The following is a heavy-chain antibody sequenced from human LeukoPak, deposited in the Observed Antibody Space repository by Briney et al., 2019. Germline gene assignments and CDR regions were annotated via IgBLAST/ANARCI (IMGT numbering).Heavy chain of an antibody. CDR3: ARGYCDTTNCPPNAI. Sequence: GGSLRLSWAAAGFTFSSYGMHWVRQAPGKGLEWVAVVSFDASREYLADSVKHRFTISRDNSKNTLYLQMNSLTVEDTAFYYCARGYCDTTNCPPNAIWGQGTLVTVSS. J-gene: IGHJ4*02. CDR1: GFTFSSYG. D-gene: IGHD2/OR15-2a*01. CDR2: VSFDASRE. V-gene: IGHV3-30*19.